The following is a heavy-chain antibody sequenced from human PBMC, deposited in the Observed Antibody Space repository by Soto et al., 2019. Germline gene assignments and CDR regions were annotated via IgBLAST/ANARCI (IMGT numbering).Heavy chain of an antibody. J-gene: IGHJ5*02. CDR1: GFTFSDSW. V-gene: IGHV3-7*01. Sequence: EVQLVESGGGLVQPGGSLRLSCTASGFTFSDSWMTWVRQAPGKGLEWVARIKPDESEKKYADSVTGRFSISSDNAKNSMYLQMASLRGEDTAVYYCVRGGSNYASWGQGTLVTVSS. D-gene: IGHD4-4*01. CDR2: IKPDESEK. CDR3: VRGGSNYAS.